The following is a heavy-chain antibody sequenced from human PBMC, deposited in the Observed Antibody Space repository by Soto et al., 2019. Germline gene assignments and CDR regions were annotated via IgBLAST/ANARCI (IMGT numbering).Heavy chain of an antibody. CDR2: MSHIGSV. D-gene: IGHD6-19*01. J-gene: IGHJ4*02. Sequence: QVLLQESGPGLVQPSGTLSLSCVVSGVSIGSNYYWGWVRQPPGKGLEWLGDMSHIGSVNYNPSLNSRVTILMVKSQNQFSLKLNSVAAADTAVYYCAGSVGWYAIDYWGQGTLVIVSS. CDR1: GVSIGSNYY. V-gene: IGHV4-4*02. CDR3: AGSVGWYAIDY.